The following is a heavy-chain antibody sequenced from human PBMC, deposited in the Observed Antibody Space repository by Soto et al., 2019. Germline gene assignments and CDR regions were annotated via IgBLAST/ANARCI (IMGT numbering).Heavy chain of an antibody. J-gene: IGHJ3*02. CDR2: ISAYNGNT. D-gene: IGHD6-13*01. Sequence: ASVKVSCKASGYTFTSYGISWVRQAPGQGLEWMGWISAYNGNTNYAQKLQGRVTMTTDTSTSTAYMELRSLRSDDTAVYYCATDQACYGSSCGAFDIWGQGTMVTVSS. CDR3: ATDQACYGSSCGAFDI. V-gene: IGHV1-18*01. CDR1: GYTFTSYG.